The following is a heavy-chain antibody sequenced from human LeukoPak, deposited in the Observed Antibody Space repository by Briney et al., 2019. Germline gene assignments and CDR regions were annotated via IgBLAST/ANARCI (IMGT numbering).Heavy chain of an antibody. CDR1: GGSISSYY. Sequence: PSETLSLTCTVSGGSISSYYWSWIRQPPGKGLEWIGYIYYSGSTNYNPSPKSRVTISVDTSKNQFSLKLSSVTAADTAVYYCARDYNWNYYYYMDVWGKGTTVTVSS. J-gene: IGHJ6*03. V-gene: IGHV4-59*01. CDR2: IYYSGST. D-gene: IGHD1-1*01. CDR3: ARDYNWNYYYYMDV.